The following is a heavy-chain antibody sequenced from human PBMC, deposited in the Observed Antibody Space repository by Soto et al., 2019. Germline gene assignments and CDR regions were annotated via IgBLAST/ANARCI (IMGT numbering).Heavy chain of an antibody. D-gene: IGHD3-9*01. CDR1: GFTFSSYA. CDR2: ISGSGGST. V-gene: IGHV3-23*01. J-gene: IGHJ4*02. Sequence: EVQLLESGGGLVQPGGSLRLSCATSGFTFSSYAMSWVRQAPGKGLEWVSPISGSGGSTYYADSVKGRFTISRDNSKNTLYLQMNSLRAEDTAVYYCARGYDILSHFDYWGQGTLVTDSS. CDR3: ARGYDILSHFDY.